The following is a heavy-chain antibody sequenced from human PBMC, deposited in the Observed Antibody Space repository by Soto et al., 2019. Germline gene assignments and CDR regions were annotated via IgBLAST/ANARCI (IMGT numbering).Heavy chain of an antibody. V-gene: IGHV1-3*01. CDR3: ASALEPEIAAAGYWYFDL. J-gene: IGHJ2*01. CDR2: INAGNGNT. CDR1: GYTFTSYA. Sequence: QVQLVQSGAEVKKPGASVKVSCKASGYTFTSYAMHWVRQAPGQRLEWVGWINAGNGNTKYSQKFQGRVTITRDTSESTAYMELSSLRSEDTAVYYCASALEPEIAAAGYWYFDLWGRGTLVTVSS. D-gene: IGHD6-13*01.